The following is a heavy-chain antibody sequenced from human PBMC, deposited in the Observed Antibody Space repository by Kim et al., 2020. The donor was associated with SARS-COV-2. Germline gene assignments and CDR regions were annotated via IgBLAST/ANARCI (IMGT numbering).Heavy chain of an antibody. V-gene: IGHV3-11*05. CDR2: ISSSNSYT. Sequence: GGSLTLSCAASGFTFSDYYMSWIRKAPGKGLEWVSYISSSNSYTNYADSVKGRFTNSRDNAKNSLYLQMNSLRAADTAVYYCSRVGYDYVWGSYRDYYYYYGKDVWGQGTTVTVSS. J-gene: IGHJ6*02. D-gene: IGHD3-16*02. CDR3: SRVGYDYVWGSYRDYYYYYGKDV. CDR1: GFTFSDYY.